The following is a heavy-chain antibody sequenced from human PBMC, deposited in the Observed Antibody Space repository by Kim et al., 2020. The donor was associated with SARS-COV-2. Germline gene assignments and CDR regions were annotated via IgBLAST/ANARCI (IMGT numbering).Heavy chain of an antibody. CDR2: ISAYNGDT. D-gene: IGHD4-17*01. CDR3: ARESEDSTVYLHH. V-gene: IGHV1-18*04. Sequence: ASVKVSCKASGYTFIDYGISWVRQAPGQGLEWMGWISAYNGDTNYAQRFQGRVTMTRDTSTSTAYMELRSLRSDDTAVYYCARESEDSTVYLHHWGQGTLVTVSS. CDR1: GYTFIDYG. J-gene: IGHJ1*01.